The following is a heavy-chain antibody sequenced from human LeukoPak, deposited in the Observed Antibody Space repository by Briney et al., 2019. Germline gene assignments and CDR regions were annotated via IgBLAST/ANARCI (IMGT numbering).Heavy chain of an antibody. CDR2: INHSGST. CDR1: GGFFSGYY. CDR3: ARRLTRRRGGNWFDP. V-gene: IGHV4-34*01. Sequence: KPSETLSPTCAVYGGFFSGYYWSWIRQPPGKGLEWIGEINHSGSTNYNPSLKSRVTISVDTSKNQFSLKLSSVTAADTAVYYCARRLTRRRGGNWFDPWGQGTLVTVSS. J-gene: IGHJ5*02. D-gene: IGHD4/OR15-4a*01.